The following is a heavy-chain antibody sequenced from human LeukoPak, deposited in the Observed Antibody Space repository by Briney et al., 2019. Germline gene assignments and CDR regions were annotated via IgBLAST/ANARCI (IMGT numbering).Heavy chain of an antibody. Sequence: GGSLRLSCAASGFTFSFYWMSWVRQAPGKGLEWVANIKQDGSDTYYVDSVKGRFTISRDNAKNSVYLQMNSLRAEDTAIYYCARDPGVVPAAYDYWGQGTLVTVSS. D-gene: IGHD2-2*01. CDR3: ARDPGVVPAAYDY. CDR1: GFTFSFYW. CDR2: IKQDGSDT. J-gene: IGHJ4*02. V-gene: IGHV3-7*01.